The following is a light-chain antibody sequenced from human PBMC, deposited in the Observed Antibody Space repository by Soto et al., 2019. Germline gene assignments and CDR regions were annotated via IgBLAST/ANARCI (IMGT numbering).Light chain of an antibody. Sequence: DIQMTQSPGALSASVEDRSTITSRASQTVRTYLTWYQQKPGKAPKLLIYDASSLESGVPSRFSGSGSGTEFTLTISSLQPDDFATYYCQQYNSYSQTFGQGTKVDIK. J-gene: IGKJ1*01. CDR2: DAS. CDR3: QQYNSYSQT. V-gene: IGKV1-5*01. CDR1: QTVRTY.